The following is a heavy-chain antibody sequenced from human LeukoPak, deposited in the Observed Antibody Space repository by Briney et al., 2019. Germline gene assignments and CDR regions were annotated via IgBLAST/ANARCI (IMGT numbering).Heavy chain of an antibody. CDR3: ARVGDGLNDGFDI. CDR1: GYTFTGYY. V-gene: IGHV1-2*02. D-gene: IGHD5-24*01. CDR2: INPNSGVT. Sequence: ASVKVSCKASGYTFTGYYMHWVRQAPGQGLEWMGWINPNSGVTNYAQNFQGSVTMTRDTSITTVYMELSRLRSDDTAVYYCARVGDGLNDGFDIWGQGTMVTVSS. J-gene: IGHJ3*02.